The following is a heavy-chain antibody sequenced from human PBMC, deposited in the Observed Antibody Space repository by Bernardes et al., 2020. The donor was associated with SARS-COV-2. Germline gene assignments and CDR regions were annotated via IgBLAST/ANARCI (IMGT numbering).Heavy chain of an antibody. CDR3: AREDDSSGLQGF. V-gene: IGHV5-10-1*01. CDR1: GYSFPSYW. Sequence: GESLTISCKGSGYSFPSYWISWVRQMPGTGLDWMGRIDPSDSYTNYSPSFQGHVTIPADKSISTACLQWSSLKASDTAMYYCAREDDSSGLQGFWGQGTLVTVSS. CDR2: IDPSDSYT. J-gene: IGHJ4*02. D-gene: IGHD3-22*01.